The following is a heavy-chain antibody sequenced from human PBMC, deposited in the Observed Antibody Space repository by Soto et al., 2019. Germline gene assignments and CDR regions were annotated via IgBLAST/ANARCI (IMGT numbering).Heavy chain of an antibody. Sequence: QVQLVQSGAEVKKPGASVKVSCQASGYTFTSYGISWVRQAPGQGLEWMGWISAYNGNTNYEQKPQGRVTMTTDTSTSTAYMELRSLRSDDTAVYYCARVVVYCSSTSCRAFAIWGQGTMVTVSS. D-gene: IGHD2-2*01. CDR1: GYTFTSYG. CDR3: ARVVVYCSSTSCRAFAI. J-gene: IGHJ3*02. CDR2: ISAYNGNT. V-gene: IGHV1-18*01.